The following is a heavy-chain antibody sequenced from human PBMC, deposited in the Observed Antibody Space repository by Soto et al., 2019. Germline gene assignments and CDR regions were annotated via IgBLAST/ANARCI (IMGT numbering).Heavy chain of an antibody. CDR2: IKEDGSEQ. CDR3: ARLTAAGGVDQFDY. V-gene: IGHV3-7*05. D-gene: IGHD6-13*01. CDR1: GFTFSSYW. Sequence: EVQLEESGGGLVQPGGSLRLSCAASGFTFSSYWMTWVRQAPGKGLEWVANIKEDGSEQYQVDSVKGRFTFSRDNAEKTLYLQMNSLRVEDTAVYYCARLTAAGGVDQFDYWGQGTLVTVSS. J-gene: IGHJ4*02.